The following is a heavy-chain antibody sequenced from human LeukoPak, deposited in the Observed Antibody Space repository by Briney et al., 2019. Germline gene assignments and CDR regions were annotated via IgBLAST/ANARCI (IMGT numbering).Heavy chain of an antibody. D-gene: IGHD3-22*01. CDR3: ARDLRNYDSSGEFDP. Sequence: WASVKVSCKASGGTFSSYAISWVRQAPGQGLEWMGGIIPIFGTASYAQKFQGRVTITADESTSTAYMELSSLRSEDTAVYFCARDLRNYDSSGEFDPWGQGTLVTVSS. CDR1: GGTFSSYA. V-gene: IGHV1-69*13. J-gene: IGHJ5*02. CDR2: IIPIFGTA.